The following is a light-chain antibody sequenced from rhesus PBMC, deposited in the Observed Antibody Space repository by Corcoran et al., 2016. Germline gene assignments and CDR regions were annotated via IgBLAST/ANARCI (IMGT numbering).Light chain of an antibody. CDR2: KAS. J-gene: IGKJ1*01. Sequence: DIQMTQSPSSLSASVGDTVTITCRASQSISSWLAWYQQKPGKAPKLLIYKASRLQSGVPSRFSGSGAGTDFPLTISSLQSEDFATYYWQQYSSSPWTFGQGTKVEIK. CDR3: QQYSSSPWT. CDR1: QSISSW. V-gene: IGKV1-22*01.